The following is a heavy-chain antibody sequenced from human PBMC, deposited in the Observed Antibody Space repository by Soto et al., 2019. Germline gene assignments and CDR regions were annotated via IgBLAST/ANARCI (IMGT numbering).Heavy chain of an antibody. V-gene: IGHV4-38-2*01. CDR3: ARHGIYFDY. CDR1: GYSISNGYS. J-gene: IGHJ4*02. Sequence: SETLSLTCAVSGYSISNGYSWGWIRQPPGKGLEWIATIYHTGRSYYNPSLKSRFTISVNASNNQFSLKLTSVTAADTAMYYCARHGIYFDYWGQGTLVTVSS. D-gene: IGHD2-15*01. CDR2: IYHTGRS.